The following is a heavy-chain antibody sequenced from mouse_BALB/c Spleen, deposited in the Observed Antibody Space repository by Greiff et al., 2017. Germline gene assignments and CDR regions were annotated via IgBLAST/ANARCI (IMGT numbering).Heavy chain of an antibody. V-gene: IGHV1-15*01. Sequence: QVQLQQSGAELVRPGASVTLSCTASGYTFTDYEMHWVQQTPVHGLEWIGAIDPETGGTAYNQKFKGKATLTADKSSSTAYMELRSLTSEASAVYYCTRGSTMITTYYFDYWGQGTTLTVSS. D-gene: IGHD2-4*01. CDR2: IDPETGGT. CDR1: GYTFTDYE. J-gene: IGHJ2*01. CDR3: TRGSTMITTYYFDY.